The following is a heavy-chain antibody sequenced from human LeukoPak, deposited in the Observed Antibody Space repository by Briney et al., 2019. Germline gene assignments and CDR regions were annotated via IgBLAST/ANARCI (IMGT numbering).Heavy chain of an antibody. V-gene: IGHV1-8*01. CDR2: MNPNRGNT. CDR3: ATDGLWFGYLVQ. Sequence: GASVKVSCKASGYTFTSYDINWVRQAAGQGLEGMGWMNPNRGNTGYAQKFQGRVTMTRNTSISTAYMELSSLRSEDTAVYYCATDGLWFGYLVQWGQGTLVTVSS. CDR1: GYTFTSYD. D-gene: IGHD3-10*01. J-gene: IGHJ4*02.